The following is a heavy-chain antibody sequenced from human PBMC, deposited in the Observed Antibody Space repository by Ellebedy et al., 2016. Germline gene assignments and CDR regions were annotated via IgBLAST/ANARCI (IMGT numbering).Heavy chain of an antibody. Sequence: SVKVSCXASGGTFSSYAISWVRQAPGQGLEWMGGIIPIFGTANYAQKFQGRVTITADESTSTAYMELSSLRSEDTAVYYCARDRAGTTTFMDVWGQGTTVTVSS. CDR1: GGTFSSYA. D-gene: IGHD1-1*01. CDR3: ARDRAGTTTFMDV. J-gene: IGHJ6*02. V-gene: IGHV1-69*13. CDR2: IIPIFGTA.